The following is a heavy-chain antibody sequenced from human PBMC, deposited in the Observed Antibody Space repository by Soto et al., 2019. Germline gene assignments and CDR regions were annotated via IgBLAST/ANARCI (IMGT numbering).Heavy chain of an antibody. CDR2: IYRTGST. J-gene: IGHJ4*02. V-gene: IGHV4-4*02. D-gene: IGHD1-7*01. CDR1: GGSFTSNNW. CDR3: ASRDPRTSVDC. Sequence: SETLSLTCAVSGGSFTSNNWWTWVRQPPGQGLEWIGEIYRTGSTNYNPSLKSRVTISLDKSENQFSLKVTSLTAADTAVYYCASRDPRTSVDCWGQGTLVTVSS.